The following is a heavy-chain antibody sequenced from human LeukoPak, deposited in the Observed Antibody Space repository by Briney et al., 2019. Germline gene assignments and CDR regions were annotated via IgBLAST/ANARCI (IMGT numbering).Heavy chain of an antibody. CDR1: GFTFSSYS. CDR2: ISSSSSYI. J-gene: IGHJ4*02. D-gene: IGHD3-10*01. V-gene: IGHV3-21*04. Sequence: PGGSLRLSCAASGFTFSSYSMNWVRQAPGKGLEWVSSISSSSSYIYYADSVKGRFTISRDNAKNSLYLQMDSLTTEDTAVYYCGDLGSAGTDHWGQGTPVTVSS. CDR3: GDLGSAGTDH.